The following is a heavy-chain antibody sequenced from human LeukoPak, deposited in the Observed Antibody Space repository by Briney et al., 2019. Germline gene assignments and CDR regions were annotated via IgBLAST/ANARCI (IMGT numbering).Heavy chain of an antibody. CDR1: GFTFSSHN. D-gene: IGHD3-22*01. CDR3: AKDQGFDYYDSSGYYLDY. Sequence: PGGSLRLSCAASGFTFSSHNMNWVRQAPGKGLEWVSSISGRGNYIFYADSVKGRFTISRDSAKNSLSIQMNSLRAEDTAVYYCAKDQGFDYYDSSGYYLDYWGQGTLVTVSS. V-gene: IGHV3-21*01. CDR2: ISGRGNYI. J-gene: IGHJ4*02.